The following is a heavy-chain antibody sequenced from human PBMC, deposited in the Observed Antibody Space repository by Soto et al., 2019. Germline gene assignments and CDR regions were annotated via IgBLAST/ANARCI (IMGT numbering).Heavy chain of an antibody. Sequence: PGGSLRLSCVASDFSFRNCGMHWVRQAPGKGLEWVADISYDGRNKYYAESVKGRFTISRDNSKNTLYLQMNSLRTEDTAVYYCAKDWRWEQQIYGMNVWGQGTTVTVSS. CDR3: AKDWRWEQQIYGMNV. CDR1: DFSFRNCG. D-gene: IGHD1-26*01. CDR2: ISYDGRNK. V-gene: IGHV3-30*18. J-gene: IGHJ6*02.